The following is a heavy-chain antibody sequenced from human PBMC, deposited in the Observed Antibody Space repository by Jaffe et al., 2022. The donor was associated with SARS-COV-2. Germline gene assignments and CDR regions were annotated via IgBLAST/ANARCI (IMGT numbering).Heavy chain of an antibody. Sequence: EVQLVESGGGVVRPGGSLRLSCAASGFTFDDYGMSWVRQAPGKGLEWVSGINWNGGSTGYADSVKGRFTISRDNAKNSLYLQMNSLRAEDTALYHCAREAPGYSSRGDYYYGMDVWGQGTTVTVSS. CDR3: AREAPGYSSRGDYYYGMDV. D-gene: IGHD6-13*01. CDR1: GFTFDDYG. J-gene: IGHJ6*02. V-gene: IGHV3-20*01. CDR2: INWNGGST.